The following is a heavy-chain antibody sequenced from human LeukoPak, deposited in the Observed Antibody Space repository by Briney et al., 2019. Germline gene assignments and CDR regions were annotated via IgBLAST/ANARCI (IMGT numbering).Heavy chain of an antibody. D-gene: IGHD3-16*01. Sequence: GGSLRLSCAASGFTFSSYSMNWVRQAPGKGPEWVSAIGGRGGSTYYADSLGGRFTISRDNSKDMVYLQMNSLKVEDTATYYCGKEGGAWGQGTKVTVSS. CDR2: IGGRGGST. J-gene: IGHJ5*02. CDR3: GKEGGA. CDR1: GFTFSSYS. V-gene: IGHV3-23*01.